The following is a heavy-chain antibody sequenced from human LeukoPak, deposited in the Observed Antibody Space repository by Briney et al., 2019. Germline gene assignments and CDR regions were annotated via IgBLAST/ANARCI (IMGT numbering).Heavy chain of an antibody. Sequence: PSETLSLTCIVSGGSISSYYWSWIRQPPGKGLEWIGYIYYSGSTNYNPSLKSRVTISVDTSKNQFSLKLSSVTAADTAVYYCARDRYSSTIFDYWGQGNLVTVSS. CDR2: IYYSGST. CDR3: ARDRYSSTIFDY. V-gene: IGHV4-59*01. D-gene: IGHD6-13*01. J-gene: IGHJ4*02. CDR1: GGSISSYY.